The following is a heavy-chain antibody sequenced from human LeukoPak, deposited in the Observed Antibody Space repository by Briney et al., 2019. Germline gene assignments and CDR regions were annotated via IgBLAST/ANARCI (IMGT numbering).Heavy chain of an antibody. D-gene: IGHD6-19*01. V-gene: IGHV5-51*01. CDR1: GNSFTRLW. CDR2: IYPGDADT. Sequence: EESLKISCKGSGNSFTRLWNRRGRQIPGKGPEWMGIIYPGDADTRYSSSGQGQVTIAADKSISTAYLQWSSLKASDTAMYYCARHERGSSGWSFDYWGQGTLVTVSS. J-gene: IGHJ4*02. CDR3: ARHERGSSGWSFDY.